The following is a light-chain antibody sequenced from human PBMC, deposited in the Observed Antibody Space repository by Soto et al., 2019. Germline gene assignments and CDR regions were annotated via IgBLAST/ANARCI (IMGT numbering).Light chain of an antibody. J-gene: IGKJ4*01. CDR1: QSVTSN. CDR3: QQRSKWPLT. CDR2: GVS. V-gene: IGKV3-11*01. Sequence: EIVLTQSSATLSLSPGERATLSCRASQSVTSNALAWYQQKPGQAPRLLIYGVSNRATGIPDRFSGSGSGTDFTLTISSLEPEDFAVYYCQQRSKWPLTFGGGTKVEIK.